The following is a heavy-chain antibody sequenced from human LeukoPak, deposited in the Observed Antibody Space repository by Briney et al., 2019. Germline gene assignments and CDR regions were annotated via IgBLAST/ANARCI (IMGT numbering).Heavy chain of an antibody. V-gene: IGHV1-2*02. CDR1: GYTFTSYD. Sequence: ASVKVSCKASGYTFTSYDISWVRQAPGQGLEWMGWINPNSGGTNYAQKFQGRVTMTRDTSVSTAYMELSRLRSDDTAVYYCAIQTADFWSGPFDYWGQGTLVTVSS. CDR3: AIQTADFWSGPFDY. J-gene: IGHJ4*02. D-gene: IGHD3-3*01. CDR2: INPNSGGT.